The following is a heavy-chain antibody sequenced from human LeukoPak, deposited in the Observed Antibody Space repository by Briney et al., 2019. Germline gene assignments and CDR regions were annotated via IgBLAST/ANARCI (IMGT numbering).Heavy chain of an antibody. J-gene: IGHJ4*02. Sequence: GGSLRLSCAASGFAFHKYAMSWVRQAAGEGLEWLTSISGSGSETFYADSVKGRFTISRDNSRNTLYLQMNSLRAEDTAIYYCAKDRDSSGWYGTPIDFDYWGQGTLVTVSS. CDR1: GFAFHKYA. CDR3: AKDRDSSGWYGTPIDFDY. D-gene: IGHD6-19*01. V-gene: IGHV3-23*01. CDR2: ISGSGSET.